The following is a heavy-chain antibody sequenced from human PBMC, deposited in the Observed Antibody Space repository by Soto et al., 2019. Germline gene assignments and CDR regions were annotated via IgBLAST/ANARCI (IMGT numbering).Heavy chain of an antibody. V-gene: IGHV1-3*01. J-gene: IGHJ5*02. CDR1: GYTFTDYT. CDR2: INAGNGDT. D-gene: IGHD3-10*01. CDR3: ARFVVRGLILNSWFDP. Sequence: ASVKASCKASGYTFTDYTIHWVRQAPGQRLEWMGWINAGNGDTKYSQKFQDRVTITRDTSASSAYMELSSLRSEDTAVYYCARFVVRGLILNSWFDPWGQGTLVTVSS.